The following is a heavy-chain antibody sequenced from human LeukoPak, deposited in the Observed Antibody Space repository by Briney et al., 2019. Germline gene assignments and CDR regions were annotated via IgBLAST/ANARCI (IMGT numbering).Heavy chain of an antibody. V-gene: IGHV4-59*12. CDR2: IYYSGST. J-gene: IGHJ4*02. CDR1: GGSISSYY. CDR3: ACMVRSGYFDY. Sequence: PSETLSLTCTVSGGSISSYYWSWIRQPPGKGLEWIGYIYYSGSTNYNPSLKSRVTISVDTSKNQFSLKLSSVTAADTAVYYCACMVRSGYFDYWGQGTLVTVSS. D-gene: IGHD3-10*01.